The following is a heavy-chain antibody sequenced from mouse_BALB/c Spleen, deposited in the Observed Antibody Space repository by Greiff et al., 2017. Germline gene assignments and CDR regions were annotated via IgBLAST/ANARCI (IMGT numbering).Heavy chain of an antibody. CDR2: INSNGGST. J-gene: IGHJ2*01. D-gene: IGHD2-4*01. Sequence: EVMLMESGGGLVQPGGSLKLSCAASGFTFSSYGMSWVRQTPDKRLELVATINSNGGSTYYPGSVKGRFTISRDNDKNTLYLQMRSLKSEDTAMCYCARDDYDYWGQGTTLTVSS. CDR1: GFTFSSYG. V-gene: IGHV5-6-3*01. CDR3: ARDDYDY.